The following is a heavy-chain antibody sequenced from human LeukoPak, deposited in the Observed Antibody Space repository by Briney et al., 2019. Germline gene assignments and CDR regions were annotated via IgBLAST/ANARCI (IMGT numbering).Heavy chain of an antibody. CDR3: ARAKLMVYARAFDI. V-gene: IGHV4-39*07. D-gene: IGHD2-8*01. Sequence: PSETLSLTCTVSGGSISSSSYYWGWIRHPPGKGLEWIGSIYYSGSTYYNPSLKSRVTISVDTSKNQFSLKLSSVTAADTAVYYCARAKLMVYARAFDIWGQGTMVTVSS. CDR2: IYYSGST. CDR1: GGSISSSSYY. J-gene: IGHJ3*02.